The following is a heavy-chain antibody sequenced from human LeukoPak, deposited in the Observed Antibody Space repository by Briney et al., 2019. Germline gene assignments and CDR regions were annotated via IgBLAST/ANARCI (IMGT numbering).Heavy chain of an antibody. Sequence: GGSLRLSCAASGFTFDDYAMHWVRHAPGKGLEWVSLISGDGGSTYYADSVKGRFTISRDNSKNSLYLQMNSLRTEDTALYYCAILSNFDYWGQGTLVTVSS. CDR3: AILSNFDY. V-gene: IGHV3-43*02. J-gene: IGHJ4*02. CDR1: GFTFDDYA. CDR2: ISGDGGST.